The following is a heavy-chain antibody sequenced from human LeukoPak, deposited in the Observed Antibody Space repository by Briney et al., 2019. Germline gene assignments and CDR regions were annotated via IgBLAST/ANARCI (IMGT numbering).Heavy chain of an antibody. V-gene: IGHV1-2*02. Sequence: ASVKVSCKASGYTFTGYYMHWVRQAPGQGLEWIGWINPNSGGTNYAQKFQGRVTMTRDTFISTAYMELSRLRSDDTAVYYCARAYGSGSLNWFDPWGQGTLVTVSS. CDR3: ARAYGSGSLNWFDP. D-gene: IGHD3-10*01. CDR2: INPNSGGT. J-gene: IGHJ5*02. CDR1: GYTFTGYY.